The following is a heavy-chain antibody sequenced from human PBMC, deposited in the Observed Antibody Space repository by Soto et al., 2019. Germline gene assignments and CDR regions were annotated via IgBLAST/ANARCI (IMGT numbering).Heavy chain of an antibody. CDR1: GGTFSSYA. CDR3: AKGLIVVVPAAPTPYYYGMDV. J-gene: IGHJ6*02. D-gene: IGHD2-2*01. CDR2: IIPIFGTA. V-gene: IGHV1-69*13. Sequence: SVKVFCKASGGTFSSYAISWVRQAPGQGLEWMGGIIPIFGTANYAQKFQGRVTITADESTSTAYMELSSLRAEDTAVYYCAKGLIVVVPAAPTPYYYGMDVWGQGTTVTVSS.